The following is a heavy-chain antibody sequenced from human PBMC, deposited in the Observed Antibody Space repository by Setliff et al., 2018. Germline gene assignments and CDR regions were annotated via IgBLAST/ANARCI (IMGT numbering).Heavy chain of an antibody. CDR2: IYYSGST. CDR1: GGSISSGGYY. J-gene: IGHJ6*03. CDR3: ARGPPSYDFWSGYYVSNYYMDV. Sequence: ASETLSLTCTVSGGSISSGGYYWSWIRQHPGKGLEWIGYIYYSGSTYYNPSLKSRVTISVDTSKNQFSLKLSSVTAADTAVYYCARGPPSYDFWSGYYVSNYYMDVWGKGTKVTVSS. D-gene: IGHD3-3*01. V-gene: IGHV4-31*03.